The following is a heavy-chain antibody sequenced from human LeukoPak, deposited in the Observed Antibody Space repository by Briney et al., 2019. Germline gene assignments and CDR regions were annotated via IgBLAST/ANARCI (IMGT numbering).Heavy chain of an antibody. CDR1: GGSTSSSSYY. CDR3: ARDRTGGSLFDY. CDR2: IYYSGST. V-gene: IGHV4-39*07. Sequence: SETLSLTCTVSGGSTSSSSYYWGWIRQPPGKGLEWIGSIYYSGSTYYNPSLKSRVTISVDTSKNQFSLKLSSVTAADTAVYYCARDRTGGSLFDYWGQGTLVTVSS. J-gene: IGHJ4*02. D-gene: IGHD3-16*01.